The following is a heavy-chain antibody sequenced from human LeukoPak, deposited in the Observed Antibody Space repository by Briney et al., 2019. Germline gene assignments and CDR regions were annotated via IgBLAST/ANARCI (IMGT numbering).Heavy chain of an antibody. CDR2: ISSSSSYI. V-gene: IGHV3-21*01. J-gene: IGHJ4*02. CDR3: ARETTYGSGSYDY. Sequence: PGGSLRLSCAASGFTFSSYSMNWVRQAPGKGLEWVSSISSSSSYIYYADSVKGRFTISRDNAKNSLYLQMNSLRAEDTAVYYCARETTYGSGSYDYWGQATLVTVSS. D-gene: IGHD3-10*01. CDR1: GFTFSSYS.